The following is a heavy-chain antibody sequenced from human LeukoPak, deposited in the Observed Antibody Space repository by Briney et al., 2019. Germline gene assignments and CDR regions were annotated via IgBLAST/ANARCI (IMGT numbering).Heavy chain of an antibody. CDR2: MNPNSGNT. CDR3: ARCATPRIACIDF. V-gene: IGHV1-8*02. CDR1: GYTFTNYD. Sequence: ASVKVSCKASGYTFTNYDINWVRQATGQGLEWMGWMNPNSGNTGYAQKFQGRVTINRNTSISTAYMELSSLRSEDTAVYYCARCATPRIACIDFWGQGTLVTVSS. D-gene: IGHD2-15*01. J-gene: IGHJ4*02.